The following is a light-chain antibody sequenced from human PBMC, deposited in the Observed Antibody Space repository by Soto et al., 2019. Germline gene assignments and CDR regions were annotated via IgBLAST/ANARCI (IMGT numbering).Light chain of an antibody. J-gene: IGLJ1*01. CDR3: SSFATTSLAV. CDR2: EVS. V-gene: IGLV2-14*01. Sequence: QSALTQPASVSGSPGQSITISCTGTSSDVGGHDYVSWYQQHPGKAPKLMIYEVSTRPSGVSDRFSGSKSGSTDSLTISGLQAEDEAHYYCSSFATTSLAVFGTGTKVTVL. CDR1: SSDVGGHDY.